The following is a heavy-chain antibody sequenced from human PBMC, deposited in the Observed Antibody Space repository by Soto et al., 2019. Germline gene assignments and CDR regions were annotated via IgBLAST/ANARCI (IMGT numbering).Heavy chain of an antibody. D-gene: IGHD2-21*02. J-gene: IGHJ5*02. CDR3: AREIVTAGGNNYFDP. CDR2: VYHTGDT. CDR1: VGTVAISHW. Sequence: SETLSVTCGFSVGTVAISHWWNWFRQSPGRGLEWIGNVYHTGDTNFNPSLQSRVTFSVDKSNNQFSLRLTSVTAADTSVYFCAREIVTAGGNNYFDPWGPGTLVTVSS. V-gene: IGHV4-4*02.